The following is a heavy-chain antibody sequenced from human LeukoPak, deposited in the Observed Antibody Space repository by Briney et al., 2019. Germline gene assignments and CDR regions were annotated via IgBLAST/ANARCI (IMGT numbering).Heavy chain of an antibody. J-gene: IGHJ4*02. Sequence: PSETLSLTCTVSGGSISSSSYYWGWIRQPPGKGLEWIGSIYYSGSTDYNPSLKSRVTISVDTSKNQFSLKLSSVTAADTAVYYCARRVTAITFGGVIVTPVYFDYWGQGTLVTVSS. D-gene: IGHD3-16*02. V-gene: IGHV4-39*07. CDR3: ARRVTAITFGGVIVTPVYFDY. CDR1: GGSISSSSYY. CDR2: IYYSGST.